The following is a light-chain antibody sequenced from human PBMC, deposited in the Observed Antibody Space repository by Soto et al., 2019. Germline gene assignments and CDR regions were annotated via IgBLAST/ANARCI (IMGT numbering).Light chain of an antibody. Sequence: DIQMTQSPSTLSASVGDRVTITCRASQSISSWLAWYQQRPGKAPKLLIYQASTSESGVPSRFSGSGSGTEFTLTISSLQPDDFATYYCQQYNTYWTFGQGTKVEIK. CDR2: QAS. J-gene: IGKJ1*01. CDR3: QQYNTYWT. V-gene: IGKV1-5*03. CDR1: QSISSW.